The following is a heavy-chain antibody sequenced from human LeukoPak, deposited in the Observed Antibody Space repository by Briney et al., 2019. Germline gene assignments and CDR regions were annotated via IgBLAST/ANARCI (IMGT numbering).Heavy chain of an antibody. Sequence: ASVKVSCKASGYTFTGYYMHWVRQAPGQGLEWMGWINPNSGGTNYAQKFKGRVTMTRDTSISTAYMELSRLRSDDTAVYYCARDRYYYGSGSYWGFDYWGQGTLVTVSS. CDR2: INPNSGGT. CDR1: GYTFTGYY. V-gene: IGHV1-2*02. CDR3: ARDRYYYGSGSYWGFDY. D-gene: IGHD3-10*01. J-gene: IGHJ4*02.